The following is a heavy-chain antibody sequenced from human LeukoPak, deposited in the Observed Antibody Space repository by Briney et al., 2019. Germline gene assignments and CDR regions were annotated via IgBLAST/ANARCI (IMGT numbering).Heavy chain of an antibody. V-gene: IGHV1-18*01. CDR2: ISAYKGNT. CDR3: ARVPPISTGPDD. D-gene: IGHD2-2*01. J-gene: IGHJ4*02. Sequence: ASVKVSCKASGYTFTSYAISWVRQAPGQGLEWMGWISAYKGNTNYAQKLQGRVTMTTDTSTSTANMELRSLRSDDTAVYYCARVPPISTGPDDWGQGTLVTVSS. CDR1: GYTFTSYA.